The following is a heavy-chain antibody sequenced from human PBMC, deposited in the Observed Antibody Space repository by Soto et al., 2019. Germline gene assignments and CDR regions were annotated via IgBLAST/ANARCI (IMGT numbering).Heavy chain of an antibody. CDR2: IYYSAST. CDR1: GGSISSYY. J-gene: IGHJ4*02. D-gene: IGHD2-21*02. V-gene: IGHV4-59*08. CDR3: ARHLPYCGGDCYSLDY. Sequence: QVQLQESGPGLVKPSETLSLTCTVSGGSISSYYWSWIRQPPGKGLEWIGYIYYSASTNYSPSLKSRVTISVDTSKNQFSLNLGSVTAADTAVYYCARHLPYCGGDCYSLDYWGQGTLVTVSS.